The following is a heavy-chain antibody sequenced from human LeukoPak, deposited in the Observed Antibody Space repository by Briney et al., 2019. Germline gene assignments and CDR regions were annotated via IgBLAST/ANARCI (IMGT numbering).Heavy chain of an antibody. CDR1: GYTFTGYY. D-gene: IGHD2-2*01. V-gene: IGHV1-2*02. Sequence: ASVKVSCKASGYTFTGYYMHWVRQAPGQGLEWMGWINPNSGGTNYAQKFQGRVTMTRDTSISTAYMELSRLRSDDAAVYYCARDVPAATYYYYYYGMDVWGQGTTVTVSS. CDR2: INPNSGGT. J-gene: IGHJ6*02. CDR3: ARDVPAATYYYYYYGMDV.